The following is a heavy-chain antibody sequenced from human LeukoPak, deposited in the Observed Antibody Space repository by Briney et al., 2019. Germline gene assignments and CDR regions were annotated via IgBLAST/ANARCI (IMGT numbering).Heavy chain of an antibody. D-gene: IGHD4-17*01. V-gene: IGHV3-30*02. CDR2: IGHDGNNE. J-gene: IGHJ4*02. Sequence: GGSLSLSCTASGFTFSNSGMHWVRQAPGKGLEWVTFIGHDGNNEQYAESVKGRFTISRDNSKNTLYLQMNSLRAEDTAVYYCERDDEGGDSTSHYWGQGTLVTVSS. CDR1: GFTFSNSG. CDR3: ERDDEGGDSTSHY.